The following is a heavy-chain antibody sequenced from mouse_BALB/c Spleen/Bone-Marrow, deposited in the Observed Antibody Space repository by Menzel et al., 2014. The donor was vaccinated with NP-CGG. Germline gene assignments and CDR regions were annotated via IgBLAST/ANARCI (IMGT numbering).Heavy chain of an antibody. D-gene: IGHD1-1*01. CDR3: ANYYGSTWFAY. Sequence: EVHLVESGGGLVKPGGSLKLSCAASGFTFSDYYMYWVRQTPEKRLEWVATISDGGSYTYYPDSVKGRFTTSRDNAKNNLYLQMNSLKSEDTAIYYCANYYGSTWFAYWGQGALVTISA. CDR1: GFTFSDYY. J-gene: IGHJ3*01. V-gene: IGHV5-4*02. CDR2: ISDGGSYT.